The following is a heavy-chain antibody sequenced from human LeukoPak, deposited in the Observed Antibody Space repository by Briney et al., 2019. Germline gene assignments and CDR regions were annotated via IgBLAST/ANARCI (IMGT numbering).Heavy chain of an antibody. CDR2: INPNSGDT. V-gene: IGHV1-2*02. Sequence: ASVKVSCKASGYTFTGYYMHWVRQAPGQGLEWMGWINPNSGDTNYAQKFQGRVTMTRDTSISTAYMELSRLRSDDTAVYYCASPSVSDYGDYAFDYWGQGTLVTVSS. CDR1: GYTFTGYY. CDR3: ASPSVSDYGDYAFDY. J-gene: IGHJ4*02. D-gene: IGHD4-17*01.